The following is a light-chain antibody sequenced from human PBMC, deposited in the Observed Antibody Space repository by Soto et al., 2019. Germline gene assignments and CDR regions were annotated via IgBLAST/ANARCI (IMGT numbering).Light chain of an antibody. V-gene: IGKV3D-20*02. J-gene: IGKJ5*01. CDR1: QSISSNS. CDR2: GAS. Sequence: EMVLTQSPGTLSLSPGERATLSCRASQSISSNSLAWYQQKPGQAPRLFIYGASSRATGIPDRFIGSGSGTHFTLTISRLEPEDFAVYYCQQRNNWPGTFGQGTRLEIK. CDR3: QQRNNWPGT.